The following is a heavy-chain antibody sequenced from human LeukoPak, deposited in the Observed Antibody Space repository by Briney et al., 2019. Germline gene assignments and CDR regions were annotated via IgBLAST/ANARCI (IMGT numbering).Heavy chain of an antibody. D-gene: IGHD6-19*01. CDR2: IYHSGST. CDR1: GYSISSGYY. CDR3: ATEVGQWLVRT. V-gene: IGHV4-38-2*01. J-gene: IGHJ5*02. Sequence: PSETLSLTCVVTGYSISSGYYWGWIRQPPGKGLEWIGSIYHSGSTYYNPTLKSPVTISVDTSKNQFSLKLSSVTAADTAVYYCATEVGQWLVRTWGQGTLVTVSS.